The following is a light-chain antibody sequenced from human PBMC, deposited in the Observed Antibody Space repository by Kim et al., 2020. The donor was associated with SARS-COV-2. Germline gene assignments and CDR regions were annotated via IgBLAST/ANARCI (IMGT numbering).Light chain of an antibody. CDR2: NNN. Sequence: NFMLTQPHSVSESPGKTVTISCTRSSGSIASYYVQWYQQRPGSAPTTVIYNNNQRPSGVPDRFSGSIDSSSNSASLTISGLKTEDKADYYCQSCDTTSWVYGGGTQLTVL. CDR1: SGSIASYY. V-gene: IGLV6-57*04. CDR3: QSCDTTSWV. J-gene: IGLJ3*02.